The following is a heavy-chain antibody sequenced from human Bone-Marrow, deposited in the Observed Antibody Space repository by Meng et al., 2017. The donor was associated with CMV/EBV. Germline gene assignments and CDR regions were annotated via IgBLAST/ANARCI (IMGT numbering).Heavy chain of an antibody. D-gene: IGHD6-13*01. CDR3: ASPKTGIAAAGPIWGEFDY. J-gene: IGHJ4*02. V-gene: IGHV4-39*07. Sequence: EALKIPCSVSGGSISSSSYYWGWIRQPPGKGLEWIWSIYYSGSTYYNPPLKSRVTISVDTSNTQFSLKLSSVTAASTAVYYCASPKTGIAAAGPIWGEFDYWGQGPLVTVSS. CDR1: GGSISSSSYY. CDR2: IYYSGST.